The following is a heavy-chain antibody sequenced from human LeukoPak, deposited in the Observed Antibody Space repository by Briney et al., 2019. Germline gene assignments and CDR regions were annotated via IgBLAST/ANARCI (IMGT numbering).Heavy chain of an antibody. CDR2: IYYSGST. Sequence: ASETLSLTCAVYGGSFSGYYWSWIRQPPGKGLEWIGSIYYSGSTYYNPSLKSRVTISVDTSKNQFSLKLSSVTAADTAVYYCARHGPMRNIVVVVAATPAEYFQHWGQGTLVTVSS. V-gene: IGHV4-34*01. CDR3: ARHGPMRNIVVVVAATPAEYFQH. J-gene: IGHJ1*01. D-gene: IGHD2-15*01. CDR1: GGSFSGYY.